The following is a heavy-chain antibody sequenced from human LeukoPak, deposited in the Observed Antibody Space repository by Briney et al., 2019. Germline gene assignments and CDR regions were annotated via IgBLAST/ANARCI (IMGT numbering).Heavy chain of an antibody. V-gene: IGHV3-23*01. D-gene: IGHD2-2*02. CDR3: AKALEYCSSTSCYIGY. CDR2: ISGSGGST. CDR1: GFTFSSDA. J-gene: IGHJ4*02. Sequence: GGSLRLSCAASGFTFSSDAMSWVRQAPGKGLEWVSAISGSGGSTYYADSVKGRFTISRDNSKNTLYLQMNSLRAEDTAVYYCAKALEYCSSTSCYIGYWGQGTLVTVSS.